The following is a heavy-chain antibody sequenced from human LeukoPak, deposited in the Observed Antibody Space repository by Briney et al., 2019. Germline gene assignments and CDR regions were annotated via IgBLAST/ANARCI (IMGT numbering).Heavy chain of an antibody. V-gene: IGHV3-30-3*01. CDR3: ARDLYGDDSSGYYTPYFDY. CDR2: ISYDGSNK. D-gene: IGHD3-22*01. CDR1: GFTFSSYA. J-gene: IGHJ4*02. Sequence: PGGSLRLSCAASGFTFSSYAMHWVRQAPGKGLEWVAVISYDGSNKYYADSVKGRFTISRDNSKNTLYLQMNSLRAEDTAVYYCARDLYGDDSSGYYTPYFDYWGQGTLVTVSS.